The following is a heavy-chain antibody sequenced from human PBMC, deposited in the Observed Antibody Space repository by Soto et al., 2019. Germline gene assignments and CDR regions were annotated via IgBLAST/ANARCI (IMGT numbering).Heavy chain of an antibody. CDR1: GYSFTSYW. D-gene: IGHD2-2*01. CDR2: IYPGDSDT. J-gene: IGHJ6*02. V-gene: IGHV5-51*01. CDR3: ARHYCSSTSCYYYYGMDV. Sequence: GESLKISCKGSGYSFTSYWIGWVRQMPGKGLEWMGIIYPGDSDTRYSPSFQGQVTISADKSISTAYLQWSSLKASDTAMYYCARHYCSSTSCYYYYGMDVWGQGTTVTVSS.